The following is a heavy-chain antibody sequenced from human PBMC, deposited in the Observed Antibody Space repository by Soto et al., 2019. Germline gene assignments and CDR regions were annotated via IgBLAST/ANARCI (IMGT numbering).Heavy chain of an antibody. CDR1: GYSFRSYD. J-gene: IGHJ5*02. Sequence: QVQLVQSGAEVKKPGASVKVSCKGSGYSFRSYDITWVRQAPGQGLEWMGWVHPETGSTGYAQRFQGRVSMTSDTSRNTTYMELSDLRVEDTAVYYCARVGVPADWFDPCGQGTLVTVSS. CDR3: ARVGVPADWFDP. V-gene: IGHV1-8*02. D-gene: IGHD3-10*01. CDR2: VHPETGST.